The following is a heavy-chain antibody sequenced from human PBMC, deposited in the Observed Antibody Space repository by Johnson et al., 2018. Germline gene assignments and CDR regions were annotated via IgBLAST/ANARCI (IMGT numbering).Heavy chain of an antibody. CDR1: GFTFNFYA. CDR2: ISYDATSK. J-gene: IGHJ1*01. D-gene: IGHD4-23*01. V-gene: IGHV3-30-3*01. CDR3: AKDRSGGVDVPSEYFQH. Sequence: QVQLVQSGGGVVQPGRSLRLSCAASGFTFNFYAMHWVRQAPGRGLEWVAIISYDATSKYYADSVKGRFTISRDNSMNTLYLQMNSLRPEDTAVYYCAKDRSGGVDVPSEYFQHWGQGTLVTVSS.